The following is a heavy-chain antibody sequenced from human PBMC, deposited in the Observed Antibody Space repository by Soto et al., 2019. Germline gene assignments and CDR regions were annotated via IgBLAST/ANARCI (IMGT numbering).Heavy chain of an antibody. V-gene: IGHV2-70*01. CDR1: GFSLSTRGMC. D-gene: IGHD2-21*02. CDR2: IDWDDDK. J-gene: IGHJ6*02. Sequence: SGPTLVNPTHTRTLTCTFSGFSLSTRGMCVSWIRQPPGKALEWLALIDWDDDKYYSTSLKTRLTVSKDTSKNQVVLTMTNMDPVDTATYYCSRAPAGDCKNGMDVWGQGTTVTVSS. CDR3: SRAPAGDCKNGMDV.